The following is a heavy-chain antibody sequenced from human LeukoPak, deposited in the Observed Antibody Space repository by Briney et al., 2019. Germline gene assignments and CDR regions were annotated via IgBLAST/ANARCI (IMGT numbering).Heavy chain of an antibody. D-gene: IGHD3-22*01. V-gene: IGHV3-21*04. CDR3: ARSHYYDSSGSQNNWFDP. J-gene: IGHJ5*02. CDR1: GFTFSSYS. Sequence: GGSLRLSGAASGFTFSSYSMNWVRQAPGKGLEWVSSISSSSDYIYYADSVKGRFTISRDNSKNTLYLQMNSLRAEDTAVYYCARSHYYDSSGSQNNWFDPWGQGTLVTVSS. CDR2: ISSSSDYI.